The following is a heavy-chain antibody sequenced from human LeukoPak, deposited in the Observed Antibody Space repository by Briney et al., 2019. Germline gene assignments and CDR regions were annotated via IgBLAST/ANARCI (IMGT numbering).Heavy chain of an antibody. CDR2: IYYSGST. CDR3: ARHFPVTHHAFDI. CDR1: GGSISSSSYY. J-gene: IGHJ3*02. V-gene: IGHV4-39*01. Sequence: SETLSLTCTVSGGSISSSSYYWGWIRQPPGKGLEWIGSIYYSGSTYYNPSLKSRVTISVDTSKNQFSLKLSSVTAAGTAVYYCARHFPVTHHAFDIWGQGTMVTVSS. D-gene: IGHD4-17*01.